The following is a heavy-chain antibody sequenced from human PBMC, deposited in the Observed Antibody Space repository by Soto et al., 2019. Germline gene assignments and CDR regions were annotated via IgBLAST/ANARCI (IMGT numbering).Heavy chain of an antibody. Sequence: QLQLQESGPGLVKPSETLSLTCTVSGGSISSSSYYWGWIRQPPGKGLEWIGSIYYSGSTYYNPSLKSRVTISVDTSKNQFSLKLSSVTAADTAVYYCARGYSSSWYLNYYYMDVWGKGTTVTVSS. J-gene: IGHJ6*03. D-gene: IGHD6-13*01. V-gene: IGHV4-39*01. CDR3: ARGYSSSWYLNYYYMDV. CDR2: IYYSGST. CDR1: GGSISSSSYY.